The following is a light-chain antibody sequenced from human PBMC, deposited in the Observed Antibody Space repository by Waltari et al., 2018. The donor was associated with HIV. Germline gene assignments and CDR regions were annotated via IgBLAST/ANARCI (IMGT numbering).Light chain of an antibody. CDR2: SDD. CDR3: AVWDDGLNGPE. J-gene: IGLJ3*02. Sequence: QSVLTQPPSPSGTPGQRVTISCSGRNSNTGSNTVSWYEQLPGTAPKLLIYSDDQRPSGVPDRFSCSKSGTSASLAISGLQSEDEADYYCAVWDDGLNGPEFGGGTKLTVL. CDR1: NSNTGSNT. V-gene: IGLV1-44*01.